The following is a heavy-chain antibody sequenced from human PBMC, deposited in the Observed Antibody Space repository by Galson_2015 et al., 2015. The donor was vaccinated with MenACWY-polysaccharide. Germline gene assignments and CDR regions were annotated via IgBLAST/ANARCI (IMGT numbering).Heavy chain of an antibody. CDR3: AKGPYYGMDV. CDR2: IGGSGDET. V-gene: IGHV3-23*01. CDR1: GFTFSNYA. Sequence: SLRLSCAASGFTFSNYAMSWVRQAPGKGLEWVSTIGGSGDETYYADSVKGRFTISRDNSKNTLFLQMNSLRAKDAAVYYCAKGPYYGMDVWGQGTTVTVSS. J-gene: IGHJ6*02.